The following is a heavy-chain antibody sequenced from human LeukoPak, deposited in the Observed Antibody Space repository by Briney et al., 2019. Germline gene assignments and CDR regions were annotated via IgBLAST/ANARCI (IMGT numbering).Heavy chain of an antibody. V-gene: IGHV1-2*02. D-gene: IGHD6-13*01. CDR2: INPNSGGT. J-gene: IGHJ4*02. CDR1: GYTFTGYY. CDR3: ARVGFSSSSPDY. Sequence: ASVKVSCKASGYTFTGYYMHWVRQAPGQGLEWMGWINPNSGGTNYAQKFQGRVTMTRDTSISTAYMELGRLRSDDTAVYYCARVGFSSSSPDYWGQGTLVTVSS.